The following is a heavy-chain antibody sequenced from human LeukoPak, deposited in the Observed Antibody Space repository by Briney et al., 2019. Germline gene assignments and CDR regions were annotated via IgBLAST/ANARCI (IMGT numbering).Heavy chain of an antibody. CDR1: GFTFSSYA. J-gene: IGHJ6*02. V-gene: IGHV3-30*04. CDR2: ISYDGSNK. CDR3: ARNSIQYYYYGMDV. Sequence: PGRSLRLSCAASGFTFSSYAMHWVRQAPGKGLEWVAVISYDGSNKYYADSVKGRFTISRDNSKNTLYLQMNSLRAEDTAVYYCARNSIQYYYYGMDVWGQGTTVTVSS.